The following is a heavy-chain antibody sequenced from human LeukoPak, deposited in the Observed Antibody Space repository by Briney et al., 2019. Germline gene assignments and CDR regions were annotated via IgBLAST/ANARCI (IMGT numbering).Heavy chain of an antibody. Sequence: SETLSLTCVVSGDSINTLKWWTWVRQSPGKGLEWIGSIYYSGSTYYNPSLKSRVTISVDTSKNQFSLKLSSVTAADTAVYYCASKLNWFDPWGQGTLVTVSS. CDR2: IYYSGST. D-gene: IGHD2-15*01. CDR3: ASKLNWFDP. V-gene: IGHV4-39*01. CDR1: GDSINTLKW. J-gene: IGHJ5*02.